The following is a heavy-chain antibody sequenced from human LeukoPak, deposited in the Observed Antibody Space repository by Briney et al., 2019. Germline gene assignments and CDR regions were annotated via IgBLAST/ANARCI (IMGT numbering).Heavy chain of an antibody. CDR3: ARDFYDFWSGPYYYYGMDV. CDR2: IIPILGIA. CDR1: GGTFSSYA. Sequence: SVKVSCKASGGTFSSYAISWVRQAPGQGLEWMGRIIPILGIANYAQKFQGRVTITADKSTSTAYVELSSLRSEDTAVYYCARDFYDFWSGPYYYYGMDVWGQGTTVTVSS. D-gene: IGHD3-3*01. V-gene: IGHV1-69*04. J-gene: IGHJ6*02.